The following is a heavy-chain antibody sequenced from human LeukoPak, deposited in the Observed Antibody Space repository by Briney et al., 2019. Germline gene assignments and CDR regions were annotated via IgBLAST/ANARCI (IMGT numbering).Heavy chain of an antibody. D-gene: IGHD1-1*01. CDR2: IYHSGST. CDR3: ARDTGTTGGDY. J-gene: IGHJ4*02. CDR1: GYSISSGYY. Sequence: SETLSLTCAVSGYSISSGYYWGWIRQPPGQGLEWIGSIYHSGSTYYNPSLKSRVTISVDTSKNQFSLKLSSVTAADTAVYYCARDTGTTGGDYWGQGTLVTVSS. V-gene: IGHV4-38-2*02.